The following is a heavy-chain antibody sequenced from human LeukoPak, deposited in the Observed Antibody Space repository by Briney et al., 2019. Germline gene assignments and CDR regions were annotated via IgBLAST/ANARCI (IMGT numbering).Heavy chain of an antibody. V-gene: IGHV3-30*04. CDR1: GFTFSSYA. CDR2: ISYDGSNK. CDR3: ARTAVAYKPY. D-gene: IGHD6-19*01. J-gene: IGHJ4*02. Sequence: GGSLRLSRAASGFTFSSYAMHWVRQAPGKGLEWVAVISYDGSNKYYADSVKGRFTISRDNSKNTLYLQMNSLRAEDTAVYYCARTAVAYKPYWGQGTLVTVSS.